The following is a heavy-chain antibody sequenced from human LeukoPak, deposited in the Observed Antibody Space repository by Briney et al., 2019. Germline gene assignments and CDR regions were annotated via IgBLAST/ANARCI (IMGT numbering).Heavy chain of an antibody. J-gene: IGHJ4*02. CDR1: GGSISSSSYY. CDR2: IYYSGST. D-gene: IGHD3-22*01. CDR3: AGTITMIVVVSHEYYFDY. V-gene: IGHV4-39*07. Sequence: KPSETLSLTCTVSGGSISSSSYYWGWIRQPPGKGLEWIGSIYYSGSTYYNPSLKSRVTISVDTSKNQFSLKLSSVTAADTAVYYCAGTITMIVVVSHEYYFDYWGQGTLVTVSS.